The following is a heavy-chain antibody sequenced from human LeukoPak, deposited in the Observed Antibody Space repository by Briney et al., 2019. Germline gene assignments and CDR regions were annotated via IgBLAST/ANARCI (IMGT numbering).Heavy chain of an antibody. CDR3: ARGRAVAFWFDP. CDR1: GGSISSYY. CDR2: IYTSGST. Sequence: SETLSLTCTVFGGSISSYYWSWIRQPAGKGLEWIGRIYTSGSTNYNPSLKSRVTMSVDTSKNQFSLKLSSVTAADTAVYYCARGRAVAFWFDPWGQGTLVTVSS. V-gene: IGHV4-4*07. J-gene: IGHJ5*02. D-gene: IGHD6-19*01.